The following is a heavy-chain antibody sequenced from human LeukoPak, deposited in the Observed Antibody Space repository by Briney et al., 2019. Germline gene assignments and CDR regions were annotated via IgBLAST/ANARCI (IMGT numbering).Heavy chain of an antibody. CDR2: IVVDSGYT. CDR3: AASRTAARPPYYYYYMDV. CDR1: GFTLTGSV. Sequence: SVKVSCKASGFTLTGSVMQWLRQARGQRLEWIGWIVVDSGYTNYAQKFQGRVTITRDMSTNAVYMELSSLRSEDTAIYYCAASRTAARPPYYYYYMDVWGKGTSVTISS. V-gene: IGHV1-58*02. J-gene: IGHJ6*03. D-gene: IGHD6-6*01.